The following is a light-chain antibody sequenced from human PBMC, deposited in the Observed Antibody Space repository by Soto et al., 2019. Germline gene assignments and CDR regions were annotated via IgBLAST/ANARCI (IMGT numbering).Light chain of an antibody. CDR2: GAS. V-gene: IGKV3-15*01. Sequence: DIVLTQSPGPLSLSPGERATLSCRASQSLSSSNLAWYQQKPGQPPRLLIYGASTRATGIPARFSVSGSGTEFTLTISRLQSEDFAVYYCQQYNNWPLTFGGGTKVDIK. CDR3: QQYNNWPLT. CDR1: QSLSSSN. J-gene: IGKJ4*01.